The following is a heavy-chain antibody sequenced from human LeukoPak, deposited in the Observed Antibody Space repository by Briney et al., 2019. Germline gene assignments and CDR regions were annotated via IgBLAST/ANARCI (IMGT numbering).Heavy chain of an antibody. CDR1: GGSISNYY. D-gene: IGHD6-19*01. V-gene: IGHV4-59*08. J-gene: IGHJ3*02. CDR2: IYYSGST. Sequence: KPSETLSLTCTVSGGSISNYYWSRLRQPPGKGLEWIGSIYYSGSTNYNSSLKSRVTISVDTSKNQFSLKLSSVTAADTAVYYCARLPDSSSSLIEAFDIWGQGTMVTVSS. CDR3: ARLPDSSSSLIEAFDI.